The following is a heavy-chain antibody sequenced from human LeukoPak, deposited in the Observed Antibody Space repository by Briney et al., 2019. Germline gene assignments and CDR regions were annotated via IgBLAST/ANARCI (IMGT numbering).Heavy chain of an antibody. CDR1: GGSISSDNW. Sequence: PSETLSLTCAVSGGSISSDNWWSWVRQPPGKGLEWIGEIYHSGNTNYNPSLKSRVTISVDKSKNQFSLNLKSVTAADTAIYYCAREGLAARRGAFDIWGQGTVVSVSS. CDR3: AREGLAARRGAFDI. V-gene: IGHV4-4*02. CDR2: IYHSGNT. D-gene: IGHD6-6*01. J-gene: IGHJ3*02.